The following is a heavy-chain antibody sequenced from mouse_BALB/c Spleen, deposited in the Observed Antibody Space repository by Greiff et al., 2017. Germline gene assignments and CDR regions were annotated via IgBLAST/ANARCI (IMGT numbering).Heavy chain of an antibody. V-gene: IGHV3-6*02. J-gene: IGHJ2*01. CDR2: ISYDGSN. CDR3: ASNYYDYGYYFDY. Sequence: EVQVVESGPGLVKPSQSLSLTCSVTGYSITSGYYWNWIRQFPGNKLEWMGYISYDGSNNYNPSLKNRISITRDTSKNQFFLKLNSVTTEDTATYYCASNYYDYGYYFDYWGQGTTLTVSS. D-gene: IGHD2-4*01. CDR1: GYSITSGYY.